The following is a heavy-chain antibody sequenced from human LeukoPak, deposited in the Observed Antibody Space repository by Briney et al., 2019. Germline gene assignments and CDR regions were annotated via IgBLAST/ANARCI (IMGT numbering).Heavy chain of an antibody. V-gene: IGHV3-30-3*01. CDR2: ISYDGSNK. Sequence: GGSLRLSCAASGFTFSSYAMHWVRQAPGKGLEWVAVISYDGSNKYYADSVKGRFTISRDNSKNTLYLQMNSLRAEDTAVYYCARGPYPPLTYFDYWGQGTLVTVSS. J-gene: IGHJ4*02. D-gene: IGHD2-2*01. CDR3: ARGPYPPLTYFDY. CDR1: GFTFSSYA.